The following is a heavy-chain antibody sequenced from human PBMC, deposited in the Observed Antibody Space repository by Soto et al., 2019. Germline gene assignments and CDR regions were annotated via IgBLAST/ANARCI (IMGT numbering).Heavy chain of an antibody. CDR3: ARGYDFWRGMGV. J-gene: IGHJ6*02. V-gene: IGHV1-3*05. CDR2: INAGNGNT. D-gene: IGHD3-3*01. CDR1: GYTFTSYA. Sequence: QVQLVQSGAEEKKPGASVKVSCKASGYTFTSYAMHWVRQAPGQRLEWMGWINAGNGNTKYSQKFQGRVTITRDTSASTAYMELSSLRSEDTAVYYCARGYDFWRGMGVWGQGTTVTVSS.